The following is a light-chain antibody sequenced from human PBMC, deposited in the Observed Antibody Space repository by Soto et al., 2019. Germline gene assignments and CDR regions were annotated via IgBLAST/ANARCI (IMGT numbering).Light chain of an antibody. Sequence: EVVLTQSPGTLSLSPGERVTLSCRASQSVSSTYLAWYQQKPGQAPRLAIYGVSSRATGIPDRFSGSGSGTDFTLTISRLEPEDFAVYYCQQYGSSPWTFGQGTKVEIK. CDR3: QQYGSSPWT. V-gene: IGKV3-20*01. CDR2: GVS. CDR1: QSVSSTY. J-gene: IGKJ1*01.